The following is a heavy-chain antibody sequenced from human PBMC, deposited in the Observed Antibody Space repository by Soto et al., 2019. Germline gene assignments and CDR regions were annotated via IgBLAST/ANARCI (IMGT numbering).Heavy chain of an antibody. D-gene: IGHD3-10*01. V-gene: IGHV4-59*01. Sequence: PSETLSLTCTVSGGSISSYYWSWIRQPPGKGLEWIGYIYYSGSTNYNPSLKSRVTISVDTSKNQFSLKLSSVTAADTVVYYCVYGSGRPYDYWSQGTLVTVSS. CDR1: GGSISSYY. J-gene: IGHJ4*02. CDR3: VYGSGRPYDY. CDR2: IYYSGST.